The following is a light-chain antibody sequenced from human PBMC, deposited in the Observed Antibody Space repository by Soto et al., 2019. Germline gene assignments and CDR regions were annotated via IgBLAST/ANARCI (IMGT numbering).Light chain of an antibody. CDR3: ATWDSSLRAVV. CDR2: DND. CDR1: TSNIGKNY. J-gene: IGLJ2*01. Sequence: QSVLTQPPSVSAAPGQKVTISCSGNTSNIGKNYVSWYHHLPGTAPRLFIYDNDKRPSGIPDRFAGSKSGTSATLGIAGLQTGDEADYSCATWDSSLRAVVFGGVTKLTVL. V-gene: IGLV1-51*01.